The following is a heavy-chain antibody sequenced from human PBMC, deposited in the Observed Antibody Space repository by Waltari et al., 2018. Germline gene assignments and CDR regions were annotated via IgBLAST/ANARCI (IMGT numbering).Heavy chain of an antibody. V-gene: IGHV1-18*04. J-gene: IGHJ2*01. Sequence: QVQLVQSGAEVKKPGASVTVSCKASGSTFHSYGISWRRPAPGQGLEWMGWISAYNGNTNYAQKLQGRVTMTTDTSTSTAYMELRSLRSDDTAVYYCARGGVVVPAAMGFDLWGRGTLVTVSS. D-gene: IGHD2-2*01. CDR1: GSTFHSYG. CDR2: ISAYNGNT. CDR3: ARGGVVVPAAMGFDL.